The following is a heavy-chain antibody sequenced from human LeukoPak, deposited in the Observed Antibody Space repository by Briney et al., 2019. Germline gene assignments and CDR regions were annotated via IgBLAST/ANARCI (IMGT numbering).Heavy chain of an antibody. CDR3: ARGGDYDSNGYYYDIDY. CDR1: GYTFTSYG. CDR2: ISAYNGNT. J-gene: IGHJ4*02. D-gene: IGHD3-22*01. V-gene: IGHV1-18*01. Sequence: ASVKVSCKSSGYTFTSYGISWVRQAPGQGLEWMGWISAYNGNTNYAQKLQGRVTMTTDTFTSTAYMELRSLRSDDTAVYYCARGGDYDSNGYYYDIDYWGQGTLVTVSS.